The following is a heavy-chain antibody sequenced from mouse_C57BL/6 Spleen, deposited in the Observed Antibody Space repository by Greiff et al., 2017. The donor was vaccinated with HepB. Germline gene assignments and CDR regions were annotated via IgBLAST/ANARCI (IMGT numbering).Heavy chain of an antibody. J-gene: IGHJ1*03. CDR1: GYTFTSYW. D-gene: IGHD2-10*01. CDR2: IDPSDSYT. V-gene: IGHV1-69*01. CDR3: ARWRLPYSSWYFDV. Sequence: VQLQQPGAELVMPGASVKLSCKASGYTFTSYWMHWVKQRPGQGLEWIGEIDPSDSYTNYNQKFKGKSTLTVDKSSSTAYMQLSSLTSEDSAVYYCARWRLPYSSWYFDVWGTGTPVTVSS.